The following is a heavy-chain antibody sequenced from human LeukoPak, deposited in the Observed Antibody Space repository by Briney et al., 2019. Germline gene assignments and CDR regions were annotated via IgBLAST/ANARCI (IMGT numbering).Heavy chain of an antibody. D-gene: IGHD1-26*01. V-gene: IGHV1-18*04. CDR2: ISAYNGNT. CDR1: GYTFTSYY. CDR3: ARDSDQLYSGSYPQDY. J-gene: IGHJ4*02. Sequence: ASVKVSCKASGYTFTSYYKHWVRQAPGQGLEWMGWISAYNGNTNYAQKLQGRVTMTRDTSTSTVYMELSSLRSEDTAVYYCARDSDQLYSGSYPQDYWGQGTLVTVSS.